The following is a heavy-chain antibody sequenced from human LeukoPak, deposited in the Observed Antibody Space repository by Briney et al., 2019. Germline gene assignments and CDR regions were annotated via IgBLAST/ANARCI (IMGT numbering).Heavy chain of an antibody. CDR1: GFTFSSYA. J-gene: IGHJ6*02. CDR2: IQYDGSNK. Sequence: PGGSLKLSCAASGFTFSSYAMHGVRQAPGRGLEWVAFIQYDGSNKYYADSVKGRFTISRDNSKNTLYLQMNSLRAEDTAVYYCARDMNVYLVIPRDGMDVWGQGTTVTVSS. V-gene: IGHV3-30-3*01. D-gene: IGHD2/OR15-2a*01. CDR3: ARDMNVYLVIPRDGMDV.